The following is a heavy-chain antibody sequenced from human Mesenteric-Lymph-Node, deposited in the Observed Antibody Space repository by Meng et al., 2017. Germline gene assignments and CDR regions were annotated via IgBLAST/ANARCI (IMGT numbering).Heavy chain of an antibody. V-gene: IGHV4-34*01. CDR2: INHSGST. J-gene: IGHJ2*01. CDR1: GGYFSGYY. CDR3: ARVSTAVYQLLWTYWYFDL. D-gene: IGHD2-2*01. Sequence: QVQLKQWAAGLFKPSGPLSLPCAVYGGYFSGYYWSWIRQPPGKGLEWIGEINHSGSTNYNPSLKSRVTISVDTSKNQFSLKLSSVTAADTAVYYCARVSTAVYQLLWTYWYFDLWGRGTLVTVSS.